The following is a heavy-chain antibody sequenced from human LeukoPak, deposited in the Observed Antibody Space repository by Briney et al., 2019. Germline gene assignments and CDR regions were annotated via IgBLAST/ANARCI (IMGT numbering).Heavy chain of an antibody. D-gene: IGHD6-13*01. CDR1: GYTFTGYY. Sequence: ASVKVSCRASGYTFTGYYMHWVRQAPGQGLEWMGWINPNSGGTNYAQKFQGRVTMTRDTSISTAYMELSRLRSDDTAVYYCARSSVAAAGTDENFDYWGQGTLVTVSS. V-gene: IGHV1-2*02. CDR2: INPNSGGT. J-gene: IGHJ4*02. CDR3: ARSSVAAAGTDENFDY.